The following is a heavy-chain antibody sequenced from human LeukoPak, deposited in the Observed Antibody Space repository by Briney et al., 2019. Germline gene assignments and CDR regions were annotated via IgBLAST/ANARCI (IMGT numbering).Heavy chain of an antibody. Sequence: GASVKVSCKASGYTFTGYYMHWVRQATGQGLEWMGWMNPNSGNTGYAQKFRGRVTMTRNTSISTAYMELSSLRSEDTAVYYCAREFLYNWNYWGQGTLVTVSS. V-gene: IGHV1-8*02. CDR2: MNPNSGNT. J-gene: IGHJ4*02. CDR1: GYTFTGYY. D-gene: IGHD1-20*01. CDR3: AREFLYNWNY.